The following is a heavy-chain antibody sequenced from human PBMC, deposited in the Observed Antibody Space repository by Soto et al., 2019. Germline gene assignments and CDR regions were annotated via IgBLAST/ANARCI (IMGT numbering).Heavy chain of an antibody. CDR1: GFTFSSYS. Sequence: GGSLRLSCAASGFTFSSYSMNWVRQAPGKGLEWVSSISSSSSYIYYADSVKGRFTISRDNAKNSLYLQMNSLRAEDTAVYYCARETSPSRTVTKDPIDYWGQGTLVTVSS. D-gene: IGHD4-17*01. V-gene: IGHV3-21*01. J-gene: IGHJ4*02. CDR3: ARETSPSRTVTKDPIDY. CDR2: ISSSSSYI.